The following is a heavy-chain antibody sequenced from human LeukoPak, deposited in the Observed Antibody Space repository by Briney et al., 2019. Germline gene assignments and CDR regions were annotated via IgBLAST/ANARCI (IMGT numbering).Heavy chain of an antibody. CDR2: IYTSGST. CDR3: ARLGGSGSYYTYYFDY. D-gene: IGHD3-10*01. V-gene: IGHV4-4*07. CDR1: GGSISTYY. J-gene: IGHJ4*02. Sequence: SETLSLTCTVSGGSISTYYWNWIRQPAGKGLEWIGRIYTSGSTNYNPSLKSRVTMSVDTSKNQFSLKLSSVTAADTAVYYCARLGGSGSYYTYYFDYWGQGTLVTVSS.